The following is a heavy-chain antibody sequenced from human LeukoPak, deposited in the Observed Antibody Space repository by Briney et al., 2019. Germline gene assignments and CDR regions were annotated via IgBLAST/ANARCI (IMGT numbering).Heavy chain of an antibody. Sequence: GGSLGLSCAASGFSFSSYGMSWVRQAPGKGLEWVSTISGSGDVTYYADSVIGRFTISRDNSDNTLYLQLRRLRAEDTAIYYCVTAVMFVGLFDSWGQGTLVTVSS. V-gene: IGHV3-23*01. CDR2: ISGSGDVT. J-gene: IGHJ4*02. CDR3: VTAVMFVGLFDS. D-gene: IGHD3-10*02. CDR1: GFSFSSYG.